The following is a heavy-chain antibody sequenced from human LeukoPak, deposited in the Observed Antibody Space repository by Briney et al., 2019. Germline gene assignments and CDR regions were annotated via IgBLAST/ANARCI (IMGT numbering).Heavy chain of an antibody. Sequence: GGSLRLSCAASGFTFRNYAMSWVRQAPGRGLEWVSAISFSGSDTYYADSVKGRFTISRDNSKNTLYLQMSSLRADDTAVYYCAKGGSIGSYFVAFDYWGQGTLVTVSS. V-gene: IGHV3-23*01. CDR3: AKGGSIGSYFVAFDY. CDR2: ISFSGSDT. CDR1: GFTFRNYA. J-gene: IGHJ4*02. D-gene: IGHD1-26*01.